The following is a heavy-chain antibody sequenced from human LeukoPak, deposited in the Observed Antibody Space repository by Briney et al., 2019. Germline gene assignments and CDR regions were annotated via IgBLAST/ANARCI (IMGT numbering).Heavy chain of an antibody. D-gene: IGHD1-26*01. Sequence: GESLKISCKGSGSSFTSYWIAWVRQMPGKGLEWMGITYPGDSDTRYSPSFQGQVTISVDKSFSTAYLQWSSLKASDTAMYYCARVAGSHELDAFDIWGQGTMVTVSS. CDR1: GSSFTSYW. J-gene: IGHJ3*02. CDR2: TYPGDSDT. V-gene: IGHV5-51*01. CDR3: ARVAGSHELDAFDI.